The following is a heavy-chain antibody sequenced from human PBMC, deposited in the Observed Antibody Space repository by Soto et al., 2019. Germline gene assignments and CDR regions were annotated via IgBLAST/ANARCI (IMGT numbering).Heavy chain of an antibody. CDR3: AKGTSSEFLLSFDD. J-gene: IGHJ4*01. D-gene: IGHD3-10*01. Sequence: EVHLLQSGGGLVQPGGSLRLSCMASGFPSSTYGFSTYAMTWVRQPPGKGLEWVSVITGSGSHSYYADSVKGRFTISRDNSRNTLFLQMDSLRADDTAVYFCAKGTSSEFLLSFDDWGHGTLVTVYS. V-gene: IGHV3-23*01. CDR2: ITGSGSHS. CDR1: GFPSSTYGFSTYA.